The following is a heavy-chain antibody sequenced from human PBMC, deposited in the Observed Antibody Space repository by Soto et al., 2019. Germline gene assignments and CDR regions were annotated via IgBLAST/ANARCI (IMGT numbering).Heavy chain of an antibody. CDR2: ISGSGGYT. V-gene: IGHV3-23*01. J-gene: IGHJ4*02. Sequence: EVQLLESGGELVQPGGSLRLSCVASGLTFSSYAMSWVRQAPGKGLEWVSVISGSGGYTDYADSVKGRFTISRDNSKNTLYLQMKSLRAEDTALYYCAKRFRGVLLNPEVDWGQGTLVTVSS. CDR3: AKRFRGVLLNPEVD. CDR1: GLTFSSYA. D-gene: IGHD3-10*01.